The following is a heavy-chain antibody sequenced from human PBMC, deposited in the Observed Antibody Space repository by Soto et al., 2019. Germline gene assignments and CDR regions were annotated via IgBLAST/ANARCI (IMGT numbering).Heavy chain of an antibody. V-gene: IGHV3-23*01. CDR1: GFTFSSYA. CDR3: AKHAVQEWLRFGYFDL. CDR2: ISGSGGST. J-gene: IGHJ2*01. D-gene: IGHD5-12*01. Sequence: EVQLLESGGGLVQPGGSLGLSCAASGFTFSSYAMSWFRQAPGKGLEWVSAISGSGGSTYYADSVKGRFTISRXNSKXXXXXQMNSLRAEDTAVYYCAKHAVQEWLRFGYFDLWGRGTLVTVSS.